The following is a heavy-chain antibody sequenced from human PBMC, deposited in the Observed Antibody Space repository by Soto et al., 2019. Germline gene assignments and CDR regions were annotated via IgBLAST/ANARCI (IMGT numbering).Heavy chain of an antibody. V-gene: IGHV3-72*01. CDR3: VLWVRGIINY. D-gene: IGHD3-10*01. CDR1: GITFSDHD. J-gene: IGHJ4*02. CDR2: SRTRADNYAT. Sequence: EVQLVESGGGLVQPGGSLRLSCAISGITFSDHDIDWVRQAAGKGLEWLDRSRTRADNYATDYAASVKGRFTFSRDDSKSSLSLQMRSLKTGDTAMYYCVLWVRGIINYWGQGTLVTVSS.